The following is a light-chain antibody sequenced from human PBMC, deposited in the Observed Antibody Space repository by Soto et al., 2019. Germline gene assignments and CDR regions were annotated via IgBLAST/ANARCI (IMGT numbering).Light chain of an antibody. CDR3: SSYAGSNNSV. V-gene: IGLV2-8*01. CDR1: SSDIGAYIY. CDR2: EVS. Sequence: QSVLTQPPSASGSPGQSVAISCTGTSSDIGAYIYVSWYQQYPGKAPKLMISEVSRRPSGVPERFSGSKSGNTASLTVSGLQANDEAHYYCSSYAGSNNSVFASGTKVTV. J-gene: IGLJ1*01.